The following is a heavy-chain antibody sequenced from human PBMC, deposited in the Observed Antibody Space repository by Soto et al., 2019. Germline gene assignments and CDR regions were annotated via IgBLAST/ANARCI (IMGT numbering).Heavy chain of an antibody. CDR1: GGSISSYY. D-gene: IGHD3-16*01. CDR2: IYTSGST. J-gene: IGHJ4*02. CDR3: ARARGPTDRSVGYYFDY. V-gene: IGHV4-4*07. Sequence: PSETLSLTCTVSGGSISSYYWSWIWQPAGKGLEWIGRIYTSGSTNYNPSLKSRVTMSVDTSKNQFSLKLSSVTAADTAVYYCARARGPTDRSVGYYFDYWGQGTLVTVSS.